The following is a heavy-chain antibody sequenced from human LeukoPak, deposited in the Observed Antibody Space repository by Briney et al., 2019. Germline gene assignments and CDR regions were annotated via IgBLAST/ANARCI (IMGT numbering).Heavy chain of an antibody. D-gene: IGHD2-21*02. CDR3: ASPHPGVAYCGGDCYLDFQH. CDR1: GGTFSSYA. V-gene: IGHV1-69*04. J-gene: IGHJ1*01. CDR2: IIPIFGIA. Sequence: SVKVSCMASGGTFSSYAISWVRQAPGQGLEWMGRIIPIFGIANYAQKFQGRVTITADKSTSTAYMELSSLRSEDTAVYYCASPHPGVAYCGGDCYLDFQHWGQGTLVTVSS.